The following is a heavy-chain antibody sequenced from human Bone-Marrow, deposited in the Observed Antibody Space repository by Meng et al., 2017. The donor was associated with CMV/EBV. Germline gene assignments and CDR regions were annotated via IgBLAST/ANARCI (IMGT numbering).Heavy chain of an antibody. V-gene: IGHV4-59*01. Sequence: SETLSLTCTVSGDSISSYYWSWIRQPPGKGLEWIGYIYYSGSTNYNPSLKSRVTISVDTSKNQFSLKLSSVTAADTAVYYCARGGLRLGYWGQGTLVTVSS. J-gene: IGHJ4*02. D-gene: IGHD4-17*01. CDR2: IYYSGST. CDR1: GDSISSYY. CDR3: ARGGLRLGY.